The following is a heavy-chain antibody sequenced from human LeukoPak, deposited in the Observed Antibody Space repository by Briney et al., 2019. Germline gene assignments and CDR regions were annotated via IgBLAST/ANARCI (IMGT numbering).Heavy chain of an antibody. Sequence: PSGTLSLTCSVSGYSISRGYYWGWVRQPPGKGLEWFGSMYHSGTTSYNPSLKSRVTMSADTSKNQFSLELRSVTAADTAVYYCARVLDYYGSGTRDFDYWGQGTLVTVSS. CDR3: ARVLDYYGSGTRDFDY. CDR1: GYSISRGYY. V-gene: IGHV4-38-2*02. CDR2: MYHSGTT. D-gene: IGHD3-10*01. J-gene: IGHJ4*02.